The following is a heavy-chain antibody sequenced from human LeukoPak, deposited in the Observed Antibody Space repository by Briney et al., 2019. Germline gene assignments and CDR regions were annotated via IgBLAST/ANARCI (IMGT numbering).Heavy chain of an antibody. J-gene: IGHJ4*02. CDR3: ARLGGDPPT. V-gene: IGHV3-74*01. CDR1: GFTFSSYW. CDR2: INSDGSST. Sequence: GGSLRLSCAASGFTFSSYWMHWVRQAPGKGLVWVSRINSDGSSTTYADSVKGRFTISRDNTRNMLYLQMKSLRVEDTAVYYCARLGGDPPTWGQGALVTVSS. D-gene: IGHD3-16*01.